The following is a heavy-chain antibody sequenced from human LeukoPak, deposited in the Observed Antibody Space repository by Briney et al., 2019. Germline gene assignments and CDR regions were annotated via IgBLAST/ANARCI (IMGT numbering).Heavy chain of an antibody. CDR1: GYTLTELS. V-gene: IGHV1-24*01. Sequence: GASVKDSFKVSGYTLTELSMHWVRQAPGKGLEWMGGFDPEDGETIYAQKFQGRVTMTEDTSTDTAYMELSSLRSEDTAVYYCATNRDYCGGDCYYDCWGQGTLVTVSS. CDR2: FDPEDGET. D-gene: IGHD2-21*02. J-gene: IGHJ4*02. CDR3: ATNRDYCGGDCYYDC.